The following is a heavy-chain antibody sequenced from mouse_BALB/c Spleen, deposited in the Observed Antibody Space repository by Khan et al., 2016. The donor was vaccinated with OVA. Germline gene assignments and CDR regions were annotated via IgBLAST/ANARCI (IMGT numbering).Heavy chain of an antibody. V-gene: IGHV2-5*01. CDR2: IWRGGST. CDR1: GFSLTNYG. J-gene: IGHJ4*01. CDR3: AKGQAGYAMDY. Sequence: VQLQESGPGLVQPSQSLSITCTVSGFSLTNYGVHWVHQSPGKGLEWLGVIWRGGSTDYNAAFMSRLYITKDNSKSQVFFKMNSLQADDTGIYYCAKGQAGYAMDYWGQGASVTVSS.